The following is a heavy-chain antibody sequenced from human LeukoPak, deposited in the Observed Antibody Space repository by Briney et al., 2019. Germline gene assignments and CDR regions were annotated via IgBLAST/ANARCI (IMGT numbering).Heavy chain of an antibody. CDR2: ISWNSGSI. Sequence: GGSLRLSCAASGFTFDDYAMHWVRQAPGKGLEWVSGISWNSGSIGYADSVKGRFTISRDNAKNSLYLQMNSLRAEDTAVYYCASMLGSYLDYWGQGTLVTVSS. J-gene: IGHJ4*02. D-gene: IGHD2-8*01. CDR1: GFTFDDYA. V-gene: IGHV3-9*01. CDR3: ASMLGSYLDY.